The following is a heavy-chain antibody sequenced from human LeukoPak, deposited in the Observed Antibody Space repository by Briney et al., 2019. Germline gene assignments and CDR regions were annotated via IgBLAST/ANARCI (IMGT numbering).Heavy chain of an antibody. J-gene: IGHJ3*02. CDR3: ARDQGGGTFDI. D-gene: IGHD3-16*01. CDR1: GFTFNDYA. V-gene: IGHV3-9*01. CDR2: ISWNSGSI. Sequence: GGSLRLSCAASGFTFNDYAMHWVRQAPGKGLEWVSGISWNSGSIGYADSVKGRFTISRDNAKNSLYLQVYSLRAEDTAVYYCARDQGGGTFDIWGQGTMVTVSS.